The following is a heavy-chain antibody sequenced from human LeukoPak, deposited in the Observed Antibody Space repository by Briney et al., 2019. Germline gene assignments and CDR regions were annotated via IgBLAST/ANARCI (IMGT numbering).Heavy chain of an antibody. J-gene: IGHJ4*02. Sequence: GASVKVSCKASGGTFSSYAISWVRQAPGQGLEWMGWISAYNGNTNYAQKLQGRVTMTTDTSTSTAYMELRSLRSDDTAVYYCARDLGVVVPAARETDYWGQGTLVTVSS. CDR2: ISAYNGNT. CDR3: ARDLGVVVPAARETDY. CDR1: GGTFSSYA. D-gene: IGHD2-2*01. V-gene: IGHV1-18*01.